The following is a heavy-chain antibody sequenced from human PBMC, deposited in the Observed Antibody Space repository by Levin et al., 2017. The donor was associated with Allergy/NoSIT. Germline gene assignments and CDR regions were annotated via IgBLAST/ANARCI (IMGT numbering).Heavy chain of an antibody. D-gene: IGHD3-10*01. V-gene: IGHV4-59*01. J-gene: IGHJ6*04. CDR1: GGSISSYY. Sequence: SETLSLTCTVSGGSISSYYWSWIRQPPGKGLEWIGYIYYSGSTNYNPSLKSRVTISVDTSKNQFSLKLSSVTAADTAVYYCAREPRLWFGEKSATGMDVWGKGTTVTVSS. CDR2: IYYSGST. CDR3: AREPRLWFGEKSATGMDV.